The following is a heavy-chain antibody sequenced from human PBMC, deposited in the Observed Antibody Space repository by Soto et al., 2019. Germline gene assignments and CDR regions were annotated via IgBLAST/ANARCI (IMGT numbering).Heavy chain of an antibody. CDR1: GFTFSSYG. CDR3: AREALLMITFGGVID. V-gene: IGHV3-33*01. J-gene: IGHJ4*02. D-gene: IGHD3-16*02. CDR2: IWYDGSNK. Sequence: ESGGGVVQPGRSLRLSCAASGFTFSSYGMHWVRQAPGKGLEWVAVIWYDGSNKYYADSVKGRFTISRDNSKNTLYLQMNSLRAEDTAVYYCAREALLMITFGGVIDWGQGTLVTVSS.